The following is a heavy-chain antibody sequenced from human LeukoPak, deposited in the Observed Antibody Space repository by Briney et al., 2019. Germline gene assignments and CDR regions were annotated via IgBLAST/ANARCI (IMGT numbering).Heavy chain of an antibody. V-gene: IGHV3-33*01. CDR3: ARASGCYDY. Sequence: PGRSLRLSCAVSGFTFSNFGMHWVRQTPGKGLEWVAVIWYDGSNKYYADSVKGRFTISRDNSKNTLYLQMNSVRAEDTAVYYCARASGCYDYCGQGTLVTVS. J-gene: IGHJ4*02. CDR2: IWYDGSNK. D-gene: IGHD1-26*01. CDR1: GFTFSNFG.